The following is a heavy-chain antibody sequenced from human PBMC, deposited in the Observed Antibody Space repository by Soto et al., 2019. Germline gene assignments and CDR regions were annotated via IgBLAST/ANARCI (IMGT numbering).Heavy chain of an antibody. D-gene: IGHD1-26*01. J-gene: IGHJ3*02. CDR3: ARLGWDAVTDDAFDI. CDR2: IYYSGST. CDR1: GGSISSSSYY. V-gene: IGHV4-39*01. Sequence: QLQLQESGPGLVKPSETLSLTCTVSGGSISSSSYYWGWIRQPPGKGLEWIGSIYYSGSTYYNPSLKSRVTISVDTSKNQFSRKLSSVTAADTAVYYCARLGWDAVTDDAFDIWGQGTMVTVSS.